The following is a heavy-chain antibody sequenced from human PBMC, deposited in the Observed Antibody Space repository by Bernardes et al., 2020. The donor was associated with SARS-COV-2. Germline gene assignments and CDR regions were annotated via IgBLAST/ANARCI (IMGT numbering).Heavy chain of an antibody. V-gene: IGHV2-70*01. CDR2: IDWDEDK. CDR3: ARIGETTLTTVGPCDY. D-gene: IGHD4-17*01. CDR1: GFSLSTSGMC. J-gene: IGHJ4*02. Sequence: LAKPTQTLTLPCPFSGFSLSTSGMCVSWIRQPPGKALEWHALIDWDEDKYYSTSLKTRLTISKDTSKNQVVLTMTNMDPVDTATYYCARIGETTLTTVGPCDYWGQGTLVTVSS.